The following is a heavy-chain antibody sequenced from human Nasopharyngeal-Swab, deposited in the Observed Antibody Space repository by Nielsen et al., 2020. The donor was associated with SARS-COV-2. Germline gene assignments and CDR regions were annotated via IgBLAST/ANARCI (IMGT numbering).Heavy chain of an antibody. V-gene: IGHV5-10-1*01. Sequence: GESLKIPCKGSGYSFHSYWIGWVRQMPGKGLEWMGRIDPSDSYTNYSPSFQGHVTISADKSISTAYLQWSSLKASDTAMYYCARHLPVQQLVDYWGQGTLVTVSS. D-gene: IGHD6-13*01. CDR2: IDPSDSYT. CDR1: GYSFHSYW. CDR3: ARHLPVQQLVDY. J-gene: IGHJ4*02.